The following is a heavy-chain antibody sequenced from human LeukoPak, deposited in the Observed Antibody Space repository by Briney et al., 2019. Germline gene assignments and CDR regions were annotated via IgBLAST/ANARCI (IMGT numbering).Heavy chain of an antibody. Sequence: ASVKVSCKASGYTFTSYGISWVRQAPGQGLEWMGWISAYNGNTNYAQKLQGRVTMTTDTSTSTAYMELRSLRSDDTAVYHCARDGWDYYDSSGYPLWDYWGQGTLVTVSS. CDR1: GYTFTSYG. CDR2: ISAYNGNT. J-gene: IGHJ4*02. CDR3: ARDGWDYYDSSGYPLWDY. V-gene: IGHV1-18*01. D-gene: IGHD3-22*01.